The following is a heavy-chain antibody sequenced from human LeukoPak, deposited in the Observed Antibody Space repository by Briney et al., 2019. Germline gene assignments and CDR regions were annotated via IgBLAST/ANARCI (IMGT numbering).Heavy chain of an antibody. CDR2: ISAYNGNT. V-gene: IGHV1-18*01. J-gene: IGHJ3*02. CDR3: ARDQSVRLLQTSSTYFKHVFAI. D-gene: IGHD6-13*01. Sequence: ASVKVSCKTSGYTFTNYGISWVRQSPGLGLEWMGWISAYNGNTNYAQKVQGRVTMTTDTSTSTAYMELRSLRFDDTAVYYCARDQSVRLLQTSSTYFKHVFAIWGQGSMVTVSS. CDR1: GYTFTNYG.